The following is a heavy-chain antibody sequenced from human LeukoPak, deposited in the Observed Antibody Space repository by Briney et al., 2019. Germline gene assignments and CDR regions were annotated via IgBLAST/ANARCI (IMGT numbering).Heavy chain of an antibody. Sequence: GGSLRLSCAASGFTFSNAWMSWVRQAPGKGLEWVGRIKSKTDGGTTDYAAPVKGRFTISRDDSKNTLYLQMNSLKTEDTAVYHCTTVDWFWGSYRRPPHAFDILRQGTMVTDSS. CDR1: GFTFSNAW. D-gene: IGHD3-16*01. J-gene: IGHJ3*02. V-gene: IGHV3-15*01. CDR2: IKSKTDGGTT. CDR3: TTVDWFWGSYRRPPHAFDI.